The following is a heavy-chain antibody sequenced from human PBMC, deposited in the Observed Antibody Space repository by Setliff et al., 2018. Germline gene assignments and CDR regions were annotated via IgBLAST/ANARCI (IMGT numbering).Heavy chain of an antibody. J-gene: IGHJ4*02. CDR3: AKGGTHRYFDY. CDR2: VFPSGAT. CDR1: GDSMSGAS. Sequence: PSETLSLTCTVSGDSMSGASIWSWIRQPPGKGLEFMGYVFPSGATKYDPSLESRLTISVDTSKKQFSLKLTSVTAADTAVYFCAKGGTHRYFDYWGLGTLVTVSS. V-gene: IGHV4-59*01.